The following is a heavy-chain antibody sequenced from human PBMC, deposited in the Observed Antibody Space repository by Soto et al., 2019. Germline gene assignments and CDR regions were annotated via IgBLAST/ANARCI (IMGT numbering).Heavy chain of an antibody. Sequence: QVQLQESGPGLVKPSQTLSLTCTVSGGSISSGGYYWSWIRQHPGKGLEWIGYISYSGSTYYNPSLQSRVTISVDTSKDQFSLKLSSVTAADTAVYYWAREGAGPKGSSSWPDDAFDIWGQGTMVTVSS. V-gene: IGHV4-31*03. J-gene: IGHJ3*02. CDR2: ISYSGST. CDR3: AREGAGPKGSSSWPDDAFDI. D-gene: IGHD6-13*01. CDR1: GGSISSGGYY.